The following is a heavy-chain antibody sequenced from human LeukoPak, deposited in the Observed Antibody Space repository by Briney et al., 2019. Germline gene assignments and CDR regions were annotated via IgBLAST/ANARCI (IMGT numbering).Heavy chain of an antibody. V-gene: IGHV4-34*01. CDR1: GGSFSGYY. CDR3: ARLMGSGFDP. Sequence: PSETLSLTCAVYGGSFSGYYWSWIRQPPGKGLEWIGEINHSGSTNYNPSLKSRVTISVDTSKNQFSLKLSSVTAADTAVYYCARLMGSGFDPWGQGTLVTVSS. D-gene: IGHD2-8*01. J-gene: IGHJ5*02. CDR2: INHSGST.